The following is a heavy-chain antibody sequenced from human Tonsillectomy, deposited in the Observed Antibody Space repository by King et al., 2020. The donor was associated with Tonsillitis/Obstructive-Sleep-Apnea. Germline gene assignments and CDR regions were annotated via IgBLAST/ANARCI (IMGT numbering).Heavy chain of an antibody. CDR2: ISRSSNYI. CDR1: GFIFSIYS. D-gene: IGHD3-10*01. V-gene: IGHV3-21*01. CDR3: ASDLTAQGVPDY. J-gene: IGHJ4*02. Sequence: DVQLVESGGGLVKPGGSLTLSCAASGFIFSIYSMNWVRQTPGKGLEWVSSISRSSNYIYYADSVKGRFTISRDHAKNSLYLQMNSLRAEDTAVYYCASDLTAQGVPDYWGQGTLVTVAS.